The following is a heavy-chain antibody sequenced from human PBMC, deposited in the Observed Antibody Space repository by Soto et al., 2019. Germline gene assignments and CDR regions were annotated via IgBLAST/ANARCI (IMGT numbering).Heavy chain of an antibody. CDR3: ARVASGGDIDY. V-gene: IGHV4-59*01. J-gene: IGHJ4*02. CDR1: GGSISSYY. CDR2: IYYSGST. Sequence: SETLSLTCTVSGGSISSYYLSWIRQPPGKGLEWIGYIYYSGSTNYNPSLKSRVTISVDTSKNQFSLKLSSVTAADTAVYYCARVASGGDIDYWGQGTLVTVSS. D-gene: IGHD6-19*01.